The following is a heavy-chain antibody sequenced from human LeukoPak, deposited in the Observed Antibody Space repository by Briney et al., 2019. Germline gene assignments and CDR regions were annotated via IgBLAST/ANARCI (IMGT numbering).Heavy chain of an antibody. V-gene: IGHV3-11*01. D-gene: IGHD6-13*01. CDR3: AGSAAGTREYFDY. J-gene: IGHJ4*02. CDR2: ISSSGSTI. CDR1: GFTFSDYY. Sequence: GGSLRLSCAASGFTFSDYYMSWIRQAPGKGLEWVSYISSSGSTIYYADSVKGRFTISRDNAKNSLYPQMNSLRAEDTAVYYCAGSAAGTREYFDYWGQGTLVTVSS.